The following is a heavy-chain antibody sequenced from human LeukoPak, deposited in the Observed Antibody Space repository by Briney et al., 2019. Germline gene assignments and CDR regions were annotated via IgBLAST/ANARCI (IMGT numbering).Heavy chain of an antibody. CDR3: ARDHRWELALDY. Sequence: SQTPSLTCTVSGGSISSGSYYWSWVRQPAGKGLEWIGRIHPSGSTNYNPSLKSRVTISVDTSKNQFSLRLTSVTAADTAVYYCARDHRWELALDYWGQGALVTVSS. CDR1: GGSISSGSYY. J-gene: IGHJ4*02. V-gene: IGHV4-61*02. CDR2: IHPSGST. D-gene: IGHD1-26*01.